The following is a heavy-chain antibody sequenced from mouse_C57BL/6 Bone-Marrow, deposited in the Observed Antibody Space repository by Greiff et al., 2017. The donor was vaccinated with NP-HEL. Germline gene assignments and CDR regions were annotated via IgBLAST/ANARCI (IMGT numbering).Heavy chain of an antibody. Sequence: VQLQQSGAELVRPGASVKLSCTASGFNIKDDYMHWVKQRPEQGLEWIGWIDPENGDTEYASKFQGKATLTVDTSSSTAYMELHSLTSEDSAVYFCARCDYDGAWFAYWGQGTLVTVSA. D-gene: IGHD2-4*01. V-gene: IGHV14-4*01. CDR3: ARCDYDGAWFAY. J-gene: IGHJ3*01. CDR2: IDPENGDT. CDR1: GFNIKDDY.